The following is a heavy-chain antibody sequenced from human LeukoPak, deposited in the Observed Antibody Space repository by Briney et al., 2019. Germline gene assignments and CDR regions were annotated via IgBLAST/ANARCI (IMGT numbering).Heavy chain of an antibody. CDR1: GGTFSSYA. CDR2: INPNSGGT. D-gene: IGHD6-6*01. Sequence: ASVKVSCKASGGTFSSYAISWVRQAPGQGLEWMGWINPNSGGTNYAQKFQGRVTMTRDTSISTAYMELSRLRSDDTAVYYCARDPIEYSSSPNWFDPWGQGTLVTVSS. CDR3: ARDPIEYSSSPNWFDP. J-gene: IGHJ5*02. V-gene: IGHV1-2*02.